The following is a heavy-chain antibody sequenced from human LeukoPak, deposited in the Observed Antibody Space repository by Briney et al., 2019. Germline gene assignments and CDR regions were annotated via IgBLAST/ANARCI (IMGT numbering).Heavy chain of an antibody. D-gene: IGHD3-22*01. V-gene: IGHV3-30*03. CDR2: VSRTGGTK. CDR3: ARGEYYSDTSSYFDY. CDR1: GFTFSNIG. Sequence: GGSLRLSCAASGFTFSNIGMHWVRQAPGKGLEGGEVVSRTGGTKYYGDSVQGRFTISRDNSKNTLFVQMSSLRAEDTTVYYCARGEYYSDTSSYFDYWGQGTLVTVSS. J-gene: IGHJ4*02.